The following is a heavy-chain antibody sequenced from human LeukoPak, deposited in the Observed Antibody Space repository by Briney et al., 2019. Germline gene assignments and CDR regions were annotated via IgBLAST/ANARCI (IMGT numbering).Heavy chain of an antibody. D-gene: IGHD3-22*01. J-gene: IGHJ4*02. CDR1: GLSFSYAW. V-gene: IGHV3-15*01. CDR2: IKGKSEGGTT. Sequence: GGSLRLSCVASGLSFSYAWMTWVRQAPGKGLEWVGRIKGKSEGGTTDYAAPVKGRFTISRDDSKNTLYLQMNSLKIEDTAVYYCTTAIRDYDGFDYWGQGSLVTVSS. CDR3: TTAIRDYDGFDY.